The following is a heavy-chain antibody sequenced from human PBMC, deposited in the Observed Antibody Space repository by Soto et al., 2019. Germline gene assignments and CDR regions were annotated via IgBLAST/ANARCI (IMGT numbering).Heavy chain of an antibody. V-gene: IGHV1-69*02. D-gene: IGHD3-10*01. J-gene: IGHJ5*02. CDR3: ARTDYYGKQWFDP. Sequence: QVQLVQSGAEVKKPGSSVKVSCKASGGTFSSYTISWVRQAPGQGLEWMGRIIPILGIANYAQMFQGRVTITADKSTSTAYMELSSLRSEDTAVYYCARTDYYGKQWFDPWGQGTLVTVSS. CDR1: GGTFSSYT. CDR2: IIPILGIA.